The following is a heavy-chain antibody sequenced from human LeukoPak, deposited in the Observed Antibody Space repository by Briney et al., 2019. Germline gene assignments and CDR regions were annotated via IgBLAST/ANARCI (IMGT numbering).Heavy chain of an antibody. Sequence: SETLCLTCAVYGGSFSGYYWSWVRQPPGKGGEWGGEINNSGRTNYNTCLKRRVTISVETSKNQFSLKLSSVTAADTAVYYCARDQDSWNDGGVDYWGQGTLVTVSS. CDR1: GGSFSGYY. CDR3: ARDQDSWNDGGVDY. V-gene: IGHV4-34*01. D-gene: IGHD1-1*01. CDR2: INNSGRT. J-gene: IGHJ4*02.